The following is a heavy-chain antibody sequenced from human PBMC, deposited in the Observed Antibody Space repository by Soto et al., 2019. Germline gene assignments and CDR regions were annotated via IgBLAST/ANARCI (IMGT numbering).Heavy chain of an antibody. CDR2: INHSGST. V-gene: IGHV4-34*01. D-gene: IGHD2-21*02. Sequence: SETLSLTCAVYGGSFSGYYWSWIRQPPGKGLEWIGEINHSGSTNYNPSLKSRVTISVDTSKNQFSLKLSSVTAANTAVYYGARTGVTPPLYYYYGMDVWGQGTTVTVSS. J-gene: IGHJ6*02. CDR1: GGSFSGYY. CDR3: ARTGVTPPLYYYYGMDV.